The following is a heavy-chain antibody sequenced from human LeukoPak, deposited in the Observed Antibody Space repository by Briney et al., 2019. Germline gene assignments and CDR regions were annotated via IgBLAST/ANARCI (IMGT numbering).Heavy chain of an antibody. Sequence: PETLSLTCTVSGGSPSSLYRSWVRQPPGKGLEWIGYIYYSGSTNYNPSLKSRVSISVSTSKSQCSLKLSSVTAADTAVYYWARHGGKKYNSGPLWYFDLWGRGTLVTVSS. CDR3: ARHGGKKYNSGPLWYFDL. CDR2: IYYSGST. V-gene: IGHV4-59*08. D-gene: IGHD3-22*01. CDR1: GGSPSSLY. J-gene: IGHJ2*01.